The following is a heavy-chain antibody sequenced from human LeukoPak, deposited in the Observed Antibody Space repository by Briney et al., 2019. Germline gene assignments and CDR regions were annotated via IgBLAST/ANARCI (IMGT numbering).Heavy chain of an antibody. CDR1: GDSISSYY. Sequence: SETLSLTCTVSGDSISSYYWTWIRQPPGKGLEWIGYIYYIGSTNYNPSLKSRVTISVDTSKNQFSLKLSSVTAADTAVYYCARVTYSSSSGGAFDIWGQGTTVTVSS. V-gene: IGHV4-59*01. CDR2: IYYIGST. CDR3: ARVTYSSSSGGAFDI. J-gene: IGHJ3*02. D-gene: IGHD6-6*01.